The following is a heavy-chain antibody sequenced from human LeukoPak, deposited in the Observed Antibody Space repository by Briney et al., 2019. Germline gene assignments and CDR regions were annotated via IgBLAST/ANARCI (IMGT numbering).Heavy chain of an antibody. V-gene: IGHV3-21*01. D-gene: IGHD2-15*01. CDR3: ASISSRYCSGGSCYSDRNY. Sequence: GGSLRLSCAASGFTFSSYSMNWVRQAPGKGLEWVSSISSSSSYIYYANSVKGRFTISRENAKNSLYLQMNSLRAEDTAVYYCASISSRYCSGGSCYSDRNYWGQGTLVTVSS. CDR2: ISSSSSYI. CDR1: GFTFSSYS. J-gene: IGHJ4*02.